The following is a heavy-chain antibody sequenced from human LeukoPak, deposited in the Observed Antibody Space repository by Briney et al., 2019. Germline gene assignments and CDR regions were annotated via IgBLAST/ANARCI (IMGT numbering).Heavy chain of an antibody. D-gene: IGHD6-13*01. J-gene: IGHJ4*02. CDR1: TFTFSTYW. V-gene: IGHV3-7*01. Sequence: GGSLRLSCAASTFTFSTYWMTWVRQAPGKGPEFVANINQDGSVKNYVDSVKGRFTISRDNAKNSLYLQMNSLRADDTAVYYCARDLGSSSFDYWGQGTLVTVSS. CDR3: ARDLGSSSFDY. CDR2: INQDGSVK.